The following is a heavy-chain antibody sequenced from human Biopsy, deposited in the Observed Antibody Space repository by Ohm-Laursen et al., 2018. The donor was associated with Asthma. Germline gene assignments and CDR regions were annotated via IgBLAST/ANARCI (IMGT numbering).Heavy chain of an antibody. CDR3: ARDLHPTNHLGELSEGFDY. CDR2: ISYDGSTK. D-gene: IGHD3-16*02. Sequence: SLRLSCAASGFSFSEFVMHWVRQAPGKGLEWVAVISYDGSTKYYADSVKGRFTISRDNSKNTLYLQMNSLRAEVTAVYYCARDLHPTNHLGELSEGFDYWGQGTLVTVSS. CDR1: GFSFSEFV. J-gene: IGHJ4*02. V-gene: IGHV3-30*03.